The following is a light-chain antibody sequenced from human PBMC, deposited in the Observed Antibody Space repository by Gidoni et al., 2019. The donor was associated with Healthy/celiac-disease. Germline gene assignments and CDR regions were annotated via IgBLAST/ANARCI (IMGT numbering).Light chain of an antibody. V-gene: IGLV1-47*01. J-gene: IGLJ2*01. CDR2: RNN. CDR1: SSNIGSNY. CDR3: AAWDDSLSGVV. Sequence: QSVLTQPPSASGTPGPRVTISCSGSSSNIGSNYVYWYQQLPGTAPKHLIYRNNHRPSGVPDRFSGSKSGTSASLAISGLRSEDEADYYCAAWDDSLSGVVFGGGTKLTVL.